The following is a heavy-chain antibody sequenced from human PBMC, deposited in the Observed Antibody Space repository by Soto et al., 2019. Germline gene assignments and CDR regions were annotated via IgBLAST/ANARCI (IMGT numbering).Heavy chain of an antibody. V-gene: IGHV4-31*03. CDR3: ASRIAAAGDYYYYGMDV. J-gene: IGHJ6*02. Sequence: PSETLSLTCTVSGGSISSGGYYWSWIRQHPGKGLEWIGYIYYSGSTYYNPSLKSRVTISVDTSKNQFSLKLSSVTAADTAVYYCASRIAAAGDYYYYGMDVWGQGTTV. CDR1: GGSISSGGYY. CDR2: IYYSGST. D-gene: IGHD6-13*01.